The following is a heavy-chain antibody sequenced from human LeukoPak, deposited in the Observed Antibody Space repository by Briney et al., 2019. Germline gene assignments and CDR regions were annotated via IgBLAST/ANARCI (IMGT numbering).Heavy chain of an antibody. CDR1: GRTVSSYA. Sequence: ASGKLSCKASGRTVSSYATSWVRQAPGQGLEWRGGVIPIFGTANYAQKFQGRVTITADESTSRPYMELSTLRSDETAVCYCARDTATGDYWGQGTLVTVSS. J-gene: IGHJ4*02. CDR2: VIPIFGTA. CDR3: ARDTATGDY. D-gene: IGHD5-12*01. V-gene: IGHV1-69*01.